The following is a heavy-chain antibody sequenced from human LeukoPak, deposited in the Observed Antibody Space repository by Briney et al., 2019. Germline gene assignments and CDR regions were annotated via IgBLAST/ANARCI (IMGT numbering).Heavy chain of an antibody. CDR2: IYYSGST. V-gene: IGHV4-39*07. Sequence: KPSETLSLTCTVSGGSISSSSYYWGWIRQPPGKGLEWIGSIYYSGSTYYNPSLKSRVTISVDTSKNQFSLKLSSVTAADTAVYYCARVKITMIVVVIKGGQWFDPWGQGTLVTVSS. CDR1: GGSISSSSYY. D-gene: IGHD3-22*01. CDR3: ARVKITMIVVVIKGGQWFDP. J-gene: IGHJ5*02.